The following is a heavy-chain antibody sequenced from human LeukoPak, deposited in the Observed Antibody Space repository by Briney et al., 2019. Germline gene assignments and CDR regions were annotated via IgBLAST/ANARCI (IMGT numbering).Heavy chain of an antibody. CDR1: TGTISSNGYY. CDR2: TYSSGTT. CDR3: ARHRSAVSYGSGCFPSFEY. Sequence: SETLSLTCTVATGTISSNGYYWAWLRQPPGKGLDWIGSTYSSGTTYYNPSLESPGTKSVDTSKNQYSLTLTSVTAASTAVYVCARHRSAVSYGSGCFPSFEYWGQGTLVTVSS. D-gene: IGHD6-19*01. V-gene: IGHV4-39*01. J-gene: IGHJ4*02.